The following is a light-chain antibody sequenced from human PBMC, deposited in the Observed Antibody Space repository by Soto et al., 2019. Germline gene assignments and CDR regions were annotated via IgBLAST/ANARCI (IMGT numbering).Light chain of an antibody. CDR2: KAS. J-gene: IGKJ4*01. V-gene: IGKV1-5*03. Sequence: DIQMTQSPSTLSASVGDRVTITCRASQSINNWLAWYQQKPGKAPKLLIYKASSLESGVPSRFSGSGSGTDFTLTISCLQPDDFATYYCQQYNSYSHLTFGGGTRVEIK. CDR3: QQYNSYSHLT. CDR1: QSINNW.